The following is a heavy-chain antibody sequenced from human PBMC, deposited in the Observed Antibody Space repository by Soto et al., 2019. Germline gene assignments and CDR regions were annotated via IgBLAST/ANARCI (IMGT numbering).Heavy chain of an antibody. V-gene: IGHV3-30*18. CDR2: VSFDGNKK. J-gene: IGHJ4*02. CDR3: ANGVKRPSDGDYAFHY. D-gene: IGHD4-17*01. CDR1: EFTFSSYG. Sequence: HVQLVESGGGVVQPGMSLRLSCAVSEFTFSSYGMNWVRQAPGKGLEWVAGVSFDGNKKSYADSVKGRFTISRDNSKNTLYLQMDSLRGEDTAVYYCANGVKRPSDGDYAFHYWGQGTLVTVSS.